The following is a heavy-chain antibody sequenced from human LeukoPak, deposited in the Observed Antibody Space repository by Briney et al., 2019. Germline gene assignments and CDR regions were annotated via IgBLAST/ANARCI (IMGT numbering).Heavy chain of an antibody. CDR3: ARDGVEMATYYYYAMDV. V-gene: IGHV1-18*04. D-gene: IGHD5-24*01. J-gene: IGHJ6*02. Sequence: GASVKVSCKASGFTFTSYGFNWVRRAPGQGLEWMGWISAYSDNTNFAQKFQDRVTMTTDTSTSTAYMELRSLRSDDTAVYYCARDGVEMATYYYYAMDVWGQGTTVTVSS. CDR2: ISAYSDNT. CDR1: GFTFTSYG.